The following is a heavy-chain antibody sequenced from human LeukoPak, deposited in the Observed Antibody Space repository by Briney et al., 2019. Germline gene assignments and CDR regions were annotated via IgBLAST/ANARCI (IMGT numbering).Heavy chain of an antibody. Sequence: ASVKVSCKASGYTFTSYYMHWVRQAPGQGLEWMGIINPSGGSTSYAQKFQGRVTMTRDMSTSTVYMELSSLRSEDTAVYYCARAAFYCSSTSCYSPNNWFDPWGQGTPVTVSS. V-gene: IGHV1-46*01. CDR1: GYTFTSYY. CDR3: ARAAFYCSSTSCYSPNNWFDP. CDR2: INPSGGST. D-gene: IGHD2-2*01. J-gene: IGHJ5*02.